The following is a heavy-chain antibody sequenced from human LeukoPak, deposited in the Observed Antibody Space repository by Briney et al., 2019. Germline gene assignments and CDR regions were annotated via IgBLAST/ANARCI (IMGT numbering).Heavy chain of an antibody. Sequence: ASVKVSCKASGGTFSSYAISWVRQAPGQGLEWMGGIIPIFGTANYAQKFQGRVTITTDESTSTAYMELSSLRSEDTAVYYCARATFGGSYFDYWGQGTLVTVSS. CDR1: GGTFSSYA. D-gene: IGHD3-16*01. CDR3: ARATFGGSYFDY. J-gene: IGHJ4*02. V-gene: IGHV1-69*05. CDR2: IIPIFGTA.